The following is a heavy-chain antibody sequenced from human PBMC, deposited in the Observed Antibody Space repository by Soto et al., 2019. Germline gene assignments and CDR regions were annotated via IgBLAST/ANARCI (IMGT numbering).Heavy chain of an antibody. CDR2: ISGSGGST. CDR1: GFTFSSYA. Sequence: GGSLRLSCAASGFTFSSYAMSWVRQAPGKGLEWVSAISGSGGSTYYADSVKGRFTISRHNSKNTLYLQMNSLRAEDTAVYYCAKALLPGGYYYDSSDSSRHYYGMDVWGQGTTVTVSS. J-gene: IGHJ6*02. D-gene: IGHD3-22*01. V-gene: IGHV3-23*01. CDR3: AKALLPGGYYYDSSDSSRHYYGMDV.